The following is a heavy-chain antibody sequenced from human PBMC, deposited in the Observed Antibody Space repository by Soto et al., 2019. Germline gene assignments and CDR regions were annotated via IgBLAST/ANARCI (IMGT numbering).Heavy chain of an antibody. J-gene: IGHJ4*02. CDR3: ARGDKRFLGRRSSGWRKPYDY. V-gene: IGHV4-34*01. CDR1: GGSFSGYY. CDR2: INHSGST. D-gene: IGHD6-19*01. Sequence: SETLSLTCAVYGGSFSGYYRSWIRQPPGKGLEWIGEINHSGSTNYNPSLKSRVTISVDTSKNQFSLKLSSVTAADTAVYYCARGDKRFLGRRSSGWRKPYDYWGQGTLVTVSS.